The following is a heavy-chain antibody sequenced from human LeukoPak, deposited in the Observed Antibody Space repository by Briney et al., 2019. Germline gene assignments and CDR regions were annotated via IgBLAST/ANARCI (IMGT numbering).Heavy chain of an antibody. CDR2: INPNTGDT. Sequence: ASVKVSCKASGYTFTDYFMNWVRQAPGQGLEWMGWINPNTGDTNYAPKSQGRVTMIKDTSTNSAYMELNKLTSDDTAVYYCGRGNKSFDPWGQGTLVTVSS. CDR1: GYTFTDYF. J-gene: IGHJ5*02. CDR3: GRGNKSFDP. V-gene: IGHV1-2*02.